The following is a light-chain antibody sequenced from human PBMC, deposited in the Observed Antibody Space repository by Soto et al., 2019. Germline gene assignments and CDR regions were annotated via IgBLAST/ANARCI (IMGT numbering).Light chain of an antibody. Sequence: EIVMTQSPATLSVSPGERATLSCRASQSVVSNLAWYQQKPGQAPRLLIYGSTTRATGIPARFSGRWSETEFTLTISSLQSEDFAFYYCLQYNNWPYTFGQGTKVDIK. CDR1: QSVVSN. CDR2: GST. J-gene: IGKJ2*01. CDR3: LQYNNWPYT. V-gene: IGKV3-15*01.